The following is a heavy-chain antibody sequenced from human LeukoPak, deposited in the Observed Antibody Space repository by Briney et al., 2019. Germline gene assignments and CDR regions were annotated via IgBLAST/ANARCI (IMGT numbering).Heavy chain of an antibody. V-gene: IGHV4-59*01. J-gene: IGHJ4*02. CDR1: GDSITTSY. CDR3: ARGRLSPSAFRPFEH. CDR2: IFYSGNT. Sequence: SETLSLTCSVSGDSITTSYWNWLRQPPGRGLEWIGSIFYSGNTKYNPALQSRVTISVDTSKNQFSLEVNSVTAADTAVYYCARGRLSPSAFRPFEHWGRGTLVTVSS.